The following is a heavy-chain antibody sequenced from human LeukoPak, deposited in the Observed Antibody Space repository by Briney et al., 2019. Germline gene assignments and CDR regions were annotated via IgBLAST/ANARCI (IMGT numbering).Heavy chain of an antibody. CDR1: GGSISNYY. CDR3: ARDKMYQLPHNWFDP. V-gene: IGHV4-4*07. J-gene: IGHJ5*02. Sequence: SETLSLTCIVSGGSISNYYWSWIRQPAGKGLEWIGRIYTSGSTYYNPSLKTRVTMSLDTSKNQFSLKMSSVTAADTAVYYCARDKMYQLPHNWFDPWGQGTLVTVSS. CDR2: IYTSGST. D-gene: IGHD2-2*01.